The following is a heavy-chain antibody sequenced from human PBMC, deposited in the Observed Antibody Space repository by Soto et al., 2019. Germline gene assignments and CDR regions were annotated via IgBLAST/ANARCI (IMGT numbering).Heavy chain of an antibody. D-gene: IGHD2-2*01. CDR3: ARVVVPAADPYYYYYGMDV. V-gene: IGHV5-51*01. Sequence: EVQLVQSGAEVKKPGESLKISCKGSGYSFTSYWIGWVRQMPGKGLEWMGIIYPGDSDTRYSPSFQGQVTISADKSISTDYLQWSSLKASDTAMYYCARVVVPAADPYYYYYGMDVWGQGTTVTVSS. CDR2: IYPGDSDT. J-gene: IGHJ6*02. CDR1: GYSFTSYW.